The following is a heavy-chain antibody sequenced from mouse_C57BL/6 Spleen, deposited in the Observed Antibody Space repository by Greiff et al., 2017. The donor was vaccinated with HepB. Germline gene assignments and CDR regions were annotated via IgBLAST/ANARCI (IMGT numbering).Heavy chain of an antibody. CDR2: IYPGDGVT. J-gene: IGHJ2*01. Sequence: QVQLKQSGAELVKPGASVKISCKASGYAFSSYWMNWVKQRPGKGLEWIGQIYPGDGVTNYNGEFKGKATLTADTSSSTAYMQLSSLTSEDSAVYLCARGVYFDYWGEGTTLTVSS. CDR1: GYAFSSYW. CDR3: ARGVYFDY. V-gene: IGHV1-80*01.